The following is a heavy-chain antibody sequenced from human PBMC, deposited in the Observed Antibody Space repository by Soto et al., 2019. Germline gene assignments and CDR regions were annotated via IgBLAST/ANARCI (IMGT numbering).Heavy chain of an antibody. CDR2: IYSGGST. CDR1: GFTVSSNY. Sequence: EVQLVETGGGLIQPGGSLRLSCAASGFTVSSNYMSWVRQAPGKGLEWVSVIYSGGSTYYADSVKGRFTISRDNSKNTLYLQMNSLRAEDTAVYYCARDAPPYYYDSSGYSPRGYGMDVWGQGTTVTVSS. V-gene: IGHV3-53*02. D-gene: IGHD3-22*01. J-gene: IGHJ6*02. CDR3: ARDAPPYYYDSSGYSPRGYGMDV.